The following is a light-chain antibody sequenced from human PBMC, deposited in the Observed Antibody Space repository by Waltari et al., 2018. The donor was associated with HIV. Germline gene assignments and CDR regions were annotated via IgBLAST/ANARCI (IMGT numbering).Light chain of an antibody. CDR2: GNR. CDR3: QSYDSSLSGVI. Sequence: QSVLTQPPSVSGAPGQRVTIPCTGSSSTIGAGYDVHWYQQLPRTAPKLLIDGNRNRPSGVPGRFSGSKSGTSASLAITGLQAEEGADYYCQSYDSSLSGVIFGGGTKLTVL. J-gene: IGLJ2*01. CDR1: SSTIGAGYD. V-gene: IGLV1-40*01.